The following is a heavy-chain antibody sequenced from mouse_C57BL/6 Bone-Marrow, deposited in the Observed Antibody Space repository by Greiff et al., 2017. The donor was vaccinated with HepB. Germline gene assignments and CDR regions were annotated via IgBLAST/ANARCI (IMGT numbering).Heavy chain of an antibody. V-gene: IGHV5-12*01. CDR2: ISNGGGST. D-gene: IGHD1-1*01. Sequence: EVQLVESGGGLVQPGGSLKLSCAASGFTFSDYYMYWVRQTPEKRLEWVAYISNGGGSTYYPDTVKGRFTISRDNAKNTLYLQMSRLKSEDTAMYYCARRVPYYGSSYGYFDVWGTGTTVTVSS. CDR3: ARRVPYYGSSYGYFDV. J-gene: IGHJ1*03. CDR1: GFTFSDYY.